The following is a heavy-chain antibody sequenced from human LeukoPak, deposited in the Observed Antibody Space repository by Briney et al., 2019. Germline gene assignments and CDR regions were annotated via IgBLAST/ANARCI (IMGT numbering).Heavy chain of an antibody. V-gene: IGHV3-11*01. CDR1: GFTFSDYY. J-gene: IGHJ6*03. D-gene: IGHD4-17*01. Sequence: KSGGSLRLSCAASGFTFSDYYISWIRQAPGKGLEWVLYISNSGSTIYYADAVKGRFTISGDNAKNSLYLQMNSLRVEDTAVYYCARGYGDDGIDFYYMDVWGKGTTVTVSS. CDR2: ISNSGSTI. CDR3: ARGYGDDGIDFYYMDV.